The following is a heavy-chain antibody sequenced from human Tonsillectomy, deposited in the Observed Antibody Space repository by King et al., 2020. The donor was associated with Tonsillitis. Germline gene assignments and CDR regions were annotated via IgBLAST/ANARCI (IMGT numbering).Heavy chain of an antibody. CDR2: LSISGGST. Sequence: VQLVESGGGLVQPGGSLRLSCAASGFTFSSYAMSWVRQAPGKGLEWVSGLSISGGSTHYADSVKGRFTISRDNSKNTLFLQMNSLRAEDTAVYYCAKWLGRAVAGTPYYYGVDVWGQGTTVTVSS. V-gene: IGHV3-23*04. CDR3: AKWLGRAVAGTPYYYGVDV. CDR1: GFTFSSYA. D-gene: IGHD6-19*01. J-gene: IGHJ6*02.